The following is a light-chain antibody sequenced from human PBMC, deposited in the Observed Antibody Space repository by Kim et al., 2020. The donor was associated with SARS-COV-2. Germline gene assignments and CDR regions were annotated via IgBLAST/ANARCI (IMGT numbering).Light chain of an antibody. Sequence: QSALAQPASVSGSPGQSITISCIGSSSDVGGYNYVSWYQQHPGKAPKLIIFDVTNRPSGLSDRFSGSKSGNAASLTISGLQAEDEADYYCSSYTTTTTVVFGTGTKVTVL. V-gene: IGLV2-14*03. CDR1: SSDVGGYNY. J-gene: IGLJ1*01. CDR3: SSYTTTTTVV. CDR2: DVT.